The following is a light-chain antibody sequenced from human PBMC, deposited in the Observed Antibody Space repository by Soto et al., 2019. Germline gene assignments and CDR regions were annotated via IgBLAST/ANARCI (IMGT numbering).Light chain of an antibody. J-gene: IGKJ1*01. Sequence: VMTQSPATLSVSPGDRATLSCRASESVIRNLAWFQQKPGQAPRLLIYGASTRAPGVPARFSGSGSGTEFTLIISSLHSEDVAVYYCQQYNYWPRLFGQGTKVEIK. CDR1: ESVIRN. CDR3: QQYNYWPRL. CDR2: GAS. V-gene: IGKV3-15*01.